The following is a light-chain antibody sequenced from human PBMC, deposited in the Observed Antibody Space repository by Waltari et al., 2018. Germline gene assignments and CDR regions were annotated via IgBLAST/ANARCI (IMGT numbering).Light chain of an antibody. CDR2: DVT. CDR3: SSYGGSNNLV. V-gene: IGLV2-8*01. Sequence: QSALTQPPSASGSPGQSVTISCPGTSSDVGGYNYVSWYQQHPGKAPKLIIHDVTKRPSGVPARFSGSKSDNTASLTVSGLQAEDEADYYCSSYGGSNNLVFGGGTKLTVL. J-gene: IGLJ2*01. CDR1: SSDVGGYNY.